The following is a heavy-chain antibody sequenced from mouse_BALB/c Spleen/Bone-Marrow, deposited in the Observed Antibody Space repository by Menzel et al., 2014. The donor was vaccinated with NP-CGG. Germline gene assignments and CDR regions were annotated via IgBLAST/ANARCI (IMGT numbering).Heavy chain of an antibody. CDR3: ARSPGEVNY. CDR1: GFNIKDAY. J-gene: IGHJ3*01. D-gene: IGHD1-3*01. Sequence: EVKLMESGAELVKPGASVKLSCTAPGFNIKDAYMHWVKQRPAQGLEWIGRIAPANGNTEYDPKFLDKATITADTSSNTAYLQLSSLTSEDTAVYYCARSPGEVNYWGQGTLVTVSA. CDR2: IAPANGNT. V-gene: IGHV14-3*02.